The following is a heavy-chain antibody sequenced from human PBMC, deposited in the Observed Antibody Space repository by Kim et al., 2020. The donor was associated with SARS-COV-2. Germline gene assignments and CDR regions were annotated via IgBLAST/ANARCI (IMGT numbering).Heavy chain of an antibody. CDR3: ARGVTYYDY. CDR1: GFMFSNHD. J-gene: IGHJ4*01. V-gene: IGHV3-23*01. D-gene: IGHD2-21*02. CDR2: ISGSGGTT. Sequence: GGSLRLSCAASGFMFSNHDMNWVRQAPGKGLEWVSSISGSGGTTYYTDSVKGRFTISRDNSKNTLYLQMNSLRADDTAVYYCARGVTYYDYWGHGTLVT.